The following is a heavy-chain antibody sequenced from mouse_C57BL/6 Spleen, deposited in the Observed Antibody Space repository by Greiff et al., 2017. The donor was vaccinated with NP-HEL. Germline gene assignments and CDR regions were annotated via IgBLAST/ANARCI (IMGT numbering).Heavy chain of an antibody. V-gene: IGHV1-54*01. CDR1: GYAFTNYL. CDR3: ARRGEGGFAY. J-gene: IGHJ3*01. Sequence: VQLQQSGAELVRPGTSVKVSCKASGYAFTNYLIEWVKQRPGQGLEWIGVINPGSGGTNYNEKFKGKATLTADKSSSTAYMQLSSLTSEDSAVYFCARRGEGGFAYWGQGTLVTVSA. CDR2: INPGSGGT.